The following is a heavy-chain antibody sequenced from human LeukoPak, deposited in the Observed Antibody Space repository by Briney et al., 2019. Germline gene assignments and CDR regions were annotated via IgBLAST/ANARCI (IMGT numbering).Heavy chain of an antibody. V-gene: IGHV1-69*13. Sequence: SVKVSCKASGYTFTGYYMHWVRQAPGQGLEWMGGIIPIFGTGNYAQKFQGRVTITADESTSTAYMELSSLRSEDTAVYFCARDFHYSGSGSYYNRAFDIWGQGTVVTVSS. D-gene: IGHD3-10*01. J-gene: IGHJ3*02. CDR1: GYTFTGYY. CDR2: IIPIFGTG. CDR3: ARDFHYSGSGSYYNRAFDI.